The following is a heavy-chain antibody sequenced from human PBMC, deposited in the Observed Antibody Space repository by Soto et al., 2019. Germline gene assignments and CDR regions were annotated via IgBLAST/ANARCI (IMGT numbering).Heavy chain of an antibody. V-gene: IGHV4-39*01. D-gene: IGHD3-10*01. Sequence: ETLSLTCTVSGGSISSSSYYGGWIRQPPGKGLEWIGSIYYSGSTYYNPSLKSRVTISVDTSKNQFSLKLSSVTAADTAVYYCASHLPSITMVRGVSPGWGQGTLVTVSS. CDR2: IYYSGST. J-gene: IGHJ4*02. CDR1: GGSISSSSYY. CDR3: ASHLPSITMVRGVSPG.